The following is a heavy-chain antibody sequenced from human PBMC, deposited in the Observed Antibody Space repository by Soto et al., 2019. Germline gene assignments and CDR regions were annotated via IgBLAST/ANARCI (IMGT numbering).Heavy chain of an antibody. CDR1: GGSFSGYY. CDR3: ARVRDWFDP. D-gene: IGHD3-3*01. Sequence: LSLTCAVYGGSFSGYYWNWIRQPPGKGLEWIGEIDHSGYTNYNPSLESRVTISVDTSKNQFSLRLTSVTAADTAVYYCARVRDWFDPWGQGTLVTVSS. J-gene: IGHJ5*02. CDR2: IDHSGYT. V-gene: IGHV4-34*01.